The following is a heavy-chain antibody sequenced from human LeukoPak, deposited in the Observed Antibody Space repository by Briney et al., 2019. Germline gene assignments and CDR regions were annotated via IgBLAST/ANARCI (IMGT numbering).Heavy chain of an antibody. CDR2: ISYVGSNK. Sequence: VRCLRLSSVASVLTFSSDGMHWVCQAPGKGLGWGAGISYVGSNKYYADSAKGPFTISRANSKNTLYLQMISMRAEDTAVYYSAKGTAMVWGQGTMATASS. CDR1: VLTFSSDG. V-gene: IGHV3-30*18. D-gene: IGHD5-18*01. J-gene: IGHJ3*01. CDR3: AKGTAMV.